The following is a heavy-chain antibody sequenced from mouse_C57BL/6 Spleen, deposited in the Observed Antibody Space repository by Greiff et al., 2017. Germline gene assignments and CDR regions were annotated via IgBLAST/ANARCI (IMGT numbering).Heavy chain of an antibody. J-gene: IGHJ2*01. CDR1: GYTFTSYD. V-gene: IGHV1S56*01. CDR3: ALLRQYYFDY. Sequence: QVQLKQSGPELVKPGASVKLSCKASGYTFTSYDINWVKQRPGQGLEWIGWIYPGDGDTNYNGKFKGKATLTADKSSSTAYMQLSSLTSEDSAVYFCALLRQYYFDYWGQGTTLTVSS. D-gene: IGHD1-1*01. CDR2: IYPGDGDT.